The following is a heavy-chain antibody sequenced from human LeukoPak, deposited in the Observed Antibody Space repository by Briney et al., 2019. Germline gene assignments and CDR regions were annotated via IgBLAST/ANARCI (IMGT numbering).Heavy chain of an antibody. CDR2: ISGPGGST. J-gene: IGHJ4*02. Sequence: GASLRLSCAASGFTFSSYAMSWVRQAPGKGLGWVSGISGPGGSTYYADSVQGRFTISRDNSKNTLYLQMNSLRAEDTAVYYCAKDTTRYYFDYWGQGTLVTVSS. D-gene: IGHD1-26*01. CDR1: GFTFSSYA. V-gene: IGHV3-23*01. CDR3: AKDTTRYYFDY.